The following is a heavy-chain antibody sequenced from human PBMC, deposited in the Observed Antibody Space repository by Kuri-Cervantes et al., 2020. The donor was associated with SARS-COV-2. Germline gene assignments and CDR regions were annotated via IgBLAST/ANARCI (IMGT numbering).Heavy chain of an antibody. CDR1: GYSFTSYS. V-gene: IGHV1-18*01. J-gene: IGHJ1*01. Sequence: ASVKVSCKASGYSFTSYSVTWVRQAPGQGLEWMGWISTSIGKTNYAEKFQGRVTMTADTSISTAYMELSRLRSDDTVVYYCARARGVGAPFEFQHWGQGTLVTVSS. CDR3: ARARGVGAPFEFQH. CDR2: ISTSIGKT. D-gene: IGHD1-26*01.